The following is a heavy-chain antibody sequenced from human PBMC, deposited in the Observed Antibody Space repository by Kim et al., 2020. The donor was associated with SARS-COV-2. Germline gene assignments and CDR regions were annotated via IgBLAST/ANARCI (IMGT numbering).Heavy chain of an antibody. Sequence: ASVKGRFSVSRDDSKNSIYLQMNSLKTEDTAVYFCTRSFTSERHYHPLHYWGQGTLVTVSS. D-gene: IGHD3-10*01. J-gene: IGHJ4*02. CDR3: TRSFTSERHYHPLHY. V-gene: IGHV3-72*01.